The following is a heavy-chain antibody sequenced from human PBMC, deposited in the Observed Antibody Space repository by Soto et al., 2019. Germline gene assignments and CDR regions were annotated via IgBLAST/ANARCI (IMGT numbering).Heavy chain of an antibody. CDR2: IIPILGIA. D-gene: IGHD6-13*01. CDR1: GGTFSSYT. V-gene: IGHV1-69*02. J-gene: IGHJ4*02. Sequence: QVQLVQSGAEVKKPGSSVKVSCKASGGTFSSYTISWVRQAPGQGLEWMGRIIPILGIANYAQKFQGRVTITADKSTSTAYMELSSLRSEDTAVYYGARLGAAAGTYYFDYWGQGTLVTVSS. CDR3: ARLGAAAGTYYFDY.